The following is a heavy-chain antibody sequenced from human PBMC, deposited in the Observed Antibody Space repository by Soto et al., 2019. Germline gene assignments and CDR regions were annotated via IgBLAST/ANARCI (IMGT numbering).Heavy chain of an antibody. J-gene: IGHJ3*02. Sequence: PSETLSLTCGVSGASLTTDNWWSWVRQPPGKGLEWIGEIHHSGATNYNTSLKSRVTTSVDKSKNQFSLNLISVSAADTAMYYCAIGYAFDIWGQGTVVTVSS. CDR2: IHHSGAT. CDR1: GASLTTDNW. V-gene: IGHV4-4*02. CDR3: AIGYAFDI.